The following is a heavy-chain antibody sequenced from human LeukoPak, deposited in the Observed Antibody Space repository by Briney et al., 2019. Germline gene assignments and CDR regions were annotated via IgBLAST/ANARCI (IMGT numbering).Heavy chain of an antibody. CDR2: IKQDGSEK. V-gene: IGHV3-7*02. CDR3: ASGGPHYYDTSGYYGIDY. D-gene: IGHD3-22*01. Sequence: PGGSLRLSCAASGFTLSRYWMSWVRQAPGKGLEWVANIKQDGSEKYYVDSVKGRFTISRDNAQNSLYLQMNSLRAEDTAVYYCASGGPHYYDTSGYYGIDYWGQGSLVTVSS. CDR1: GFTLSRYW. J-gene: IGHJ4*02.